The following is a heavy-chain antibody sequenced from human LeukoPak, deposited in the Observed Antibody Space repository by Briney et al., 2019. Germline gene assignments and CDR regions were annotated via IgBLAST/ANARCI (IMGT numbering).Heavy chain of an antibody. CDR3: AAPSQLEGNYYYYMDV. V-gene: IGHV1-58*01. Sequence: SVKVSCKASGFTFTSSAVQWVRQARGQRLEWIGWIVVGSGNTNYAQKFQERVTITRDMSTSTAYMELSSLRSEDTAVYYCAAPSQLEGNYYYYMDVWGKGTTVTVSS. J-gene: IGHJ6*03. CDR1: GFTFTSSA. D-gene: IGHD6-6*01. CDR2: IVVGSGNT.